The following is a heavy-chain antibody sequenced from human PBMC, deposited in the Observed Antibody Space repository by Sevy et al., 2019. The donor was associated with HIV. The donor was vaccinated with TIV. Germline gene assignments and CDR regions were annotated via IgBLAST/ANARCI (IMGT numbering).Heavy chain of an antibody. V-gene: IGHV3-23*01. J-gene: IGHJ4*02. CDR2: ISGSGGST. Sequence: GESLKISCAASGFTFSSYAMSWVRQAPGKGLEWVSAISGSGGSTYYADSVKGRLTISRDNSKNTLYLQMNSLRAEDTAVYYCAKDPLDGSGSGGYFDYWGQGTLVTISS. CDR1: GFTFSSYA. D-gene: IGHD3-10*01. CDR3: AKDPLDGSGSGGYFDY.